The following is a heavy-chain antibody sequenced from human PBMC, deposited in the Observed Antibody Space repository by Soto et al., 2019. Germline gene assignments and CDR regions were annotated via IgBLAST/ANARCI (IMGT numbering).Heavy chain of an antibody. J-gene: IGHJ6*02. Sequence: GGSLRLSCAASAFTFSSYGMNWVRQAPGKGLERVAVISYDGSNKYYADSVKGRFTISRDNSKNTLFLQMNSLRAEDTAVYYCARESHCSXGSCYYSGGYYYYGMDVWGRGTTVTVSS. CDR1: AFTFSSYG. D-gene: IGHD2-15*01. V-gene: IGHV3-33*05. CDR3: ARESHCSXGSCYYSGGYYYYGMDV. CDR2: ISYDGSNK.